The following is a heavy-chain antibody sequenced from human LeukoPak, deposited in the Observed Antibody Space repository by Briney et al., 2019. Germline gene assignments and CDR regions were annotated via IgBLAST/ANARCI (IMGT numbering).Heavy chain of an antibody. CDR1: GYSISSGYY. D-gene: IGHD1-20*01. Sequence: PSETLSLTCTVSGYSISSGYYWGWIRQPPGKGLEWIGSIYHSGSTYYNPSLKSRVTISVDTSKNQFSLKLSSVTAADTAVYYCARGTAITGYYFDYWGQGTLVTVSS. J-gene: IGHJ4*02. V-gene: IGHV4-38-2*02. CDR2: IYHSGST. CDR3: ARGTAITGYYFDY.